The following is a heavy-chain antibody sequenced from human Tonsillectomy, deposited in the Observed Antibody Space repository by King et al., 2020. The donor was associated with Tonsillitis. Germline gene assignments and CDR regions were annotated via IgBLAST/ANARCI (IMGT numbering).Heavy chain of an antibody. CDR2: MSGAGART. CDR1: GFTFITYA. V-gene: IGHV3-23*04. J-gene: IGHJ6*02. CDR3: AKCPYDFWSGGLYYAMDV. D-gene: IGHD3-3*01. Sequence: VQLVESGGGLVQPGGSLRLSCSASGFTFITYALTWVRPAPGDGLEWGSGMSGAGARTYHADSGKGRFTISRDNSHNTLYLQMNSLRAEDTAVYYCAKCPYDFWSGGLYYAMDVWGQGTTVTVSS.